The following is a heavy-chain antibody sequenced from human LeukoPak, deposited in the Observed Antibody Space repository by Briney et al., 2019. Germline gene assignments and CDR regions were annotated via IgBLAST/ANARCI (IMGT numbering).Heavy chain of an antibody. V-gene: IGHV1-18*01. CDR3: ARVALTMALTGSYKYPTDY. D-gene: IGHD3-9*01. CDR1: GYSFTTYG. Sequence: ASVKVSCKTSGYSFTTYGFTWVRQAPGQGLEWMGWISAYNGHTKPAKTLQGRVTMTTDTATSTAYMELRSLRSDDTAVYYCARVALTMALTGSYKYPTDYGGQGTLVTVSS. J-gene: IGHJ4*02. CDR2: ISAYNGHT.